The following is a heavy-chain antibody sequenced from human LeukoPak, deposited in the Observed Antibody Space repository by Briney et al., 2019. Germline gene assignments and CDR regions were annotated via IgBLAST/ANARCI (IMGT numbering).Heavy chain of an antibody. CDR3: ARGPYDSSGYYYIPGYFQH. CDR2: ISSSGSTI. V-gene: IGHV3-11*04. J-gene: IGHJ1*01. CDR1: GFTFSDYY. Sequence: GGSLRLSCAASGFTFSDYYMSWIRQAPGKGLEWVSYISSSGSTIYYADSVRGRFTISRDNAKNSLYLQMNSLRDEDTAVYYCARGPYDSSGYYYIPGYFQHWGQGTLVTVSS. D-gene: IGHD3-22*01.